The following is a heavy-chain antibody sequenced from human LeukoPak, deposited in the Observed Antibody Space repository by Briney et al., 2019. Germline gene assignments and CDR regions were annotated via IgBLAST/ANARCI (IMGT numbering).Heavy chain of an antibody. CDR3: ARLRVVVDAYYYYYYYMDV. CDR1: GFTFSSYW. J-gene: IGHJ6*03. V-gene: IGHV3-7*01. Sequence: QPGGSLRLSCAASGFTFSSYWMSWVRQAPGKGLEWVANIKQAGSEKYYVDSVKGRFTISRDNAKNSLYLQMNSLRAEDTAGYYCARLRVVVDAYYYYYYYMDVWGKGTTITVSS. D-gene: IGHD2-15*01. CDR2: IKQAGSEK.